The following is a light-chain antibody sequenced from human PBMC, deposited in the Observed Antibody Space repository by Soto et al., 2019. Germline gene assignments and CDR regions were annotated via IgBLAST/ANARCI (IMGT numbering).Light chain of an antibody. J-gene: IGLJ3*02. CDR2: DVN. V-gene: IGLV2-11*01. Sequence: QSVLTQPRSVSGSPGQSVTISCTGTSTNVGGYNYVSWYQQHPGKAPKLMIYDVNKRPSGVPDRFSGSKSANTASLTISGLQAEDEADYYCCSYAGTYTWVFGGGTQLTVL. CDR1: STNVGGYNY. CDR3: CSYAGTYTWV.